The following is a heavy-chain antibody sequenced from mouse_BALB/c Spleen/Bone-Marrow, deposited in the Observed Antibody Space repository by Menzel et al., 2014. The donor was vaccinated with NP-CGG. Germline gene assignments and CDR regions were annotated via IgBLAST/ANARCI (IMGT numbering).Heavy chain of an antibody. CDR2: INPSSGYT. CDR1: GYTFTSYT. J-gene: IGHJ3*01. V-gene: IGHV1-4*02. Sequence: VQLVESAAELARPGASVKMSCKASGYTFTSYTMHWVKQRPGQGLEWIGYINPSSGYTEYNQKFKDKTTLTADKSSSTAYMQLSSLTSEDSAVYYCARWLLRAYWGQGTLVTVSA. D-gene: IGHD2-3*01. CDR3: ARWLLRAY.